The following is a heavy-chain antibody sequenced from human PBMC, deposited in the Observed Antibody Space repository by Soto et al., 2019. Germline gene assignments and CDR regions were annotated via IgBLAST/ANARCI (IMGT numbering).Heavy chain of an antibody. CDR3: ARGYYDSSGYYADY. V-gene: IGHV4-59*01. CDR2: MYYSGTS. Sequence: SETLCLTFTVSGGSMSPYYWSWIRQPPGKGLEWIAYMYYSGTSNYSPSHKSRVTMSVDTSKNQFSLKLRSVTAADTAVYYCARGYYDSSGYYADYWGQGTLVTVS. CDR1: GGSMSPYY. D-gene: IGHD3-22*01. J-gene: IGHJ4*02.